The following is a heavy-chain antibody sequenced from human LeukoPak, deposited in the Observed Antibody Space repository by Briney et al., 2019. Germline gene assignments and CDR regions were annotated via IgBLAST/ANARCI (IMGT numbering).Heavy chain of an antibody. D-gene: IGHD5-18*01. CDR1: GFTFSSYG. Sequence: GGSLRLSCAASGFTFSSYGMHWVRQAPGKGLDWVAVISNDGSKKYYADSVKGRFTISRDNSKNPLSLQVSSLRTEDTAVYYCAKDRYSYAFEYSDSWGQGTLATVSS. J-gene: IGHJ4*02. CDR3: AKDRYSYAFEYSDS. V-gene: IGHV3-30*18. CDR2: ISNDGSKK.